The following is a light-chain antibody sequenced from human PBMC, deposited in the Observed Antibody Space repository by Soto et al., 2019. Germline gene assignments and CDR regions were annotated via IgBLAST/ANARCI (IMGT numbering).Light chain of an antibody. Sequence: EIVLTQSPGTLSLSPGDRTTLSCRASQSFNSNYLAWYQQKPGQAPRLLIYGTYSRATGIHDRFSGSGSGTDFTLTIRRLEPEDFAVYYCKHYASSPRAFGQGTKVDIK. CDR1: QSFNSNY. V-gene: IGKV3-20*01. CDR2: GTY. J-gene: IGKJ1*01. CDR3: KHYASSPRA.